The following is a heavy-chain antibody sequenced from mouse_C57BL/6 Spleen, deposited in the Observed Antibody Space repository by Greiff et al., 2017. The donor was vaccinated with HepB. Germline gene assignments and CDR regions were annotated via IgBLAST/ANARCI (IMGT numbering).Heavy chain of an antibody. CDR1: GYTFTDYY. D-gene: IGHD2-4*01. V-gene: IGHV1-76*01. CDR3: AREGDDYDGYFDV. J-gene: IGHJ1*03. Sequence: QVQLKQSGAELVRPGASVKLSCKASGYTFTDYYINWVKQRPGQGLEWIARIYPGSGNTYYNEKFKGKATLTAEKSSSNAYMQLSSLTSEDSAVYFCAREGDDYDGYFDVWGTGATVTVSS. CDR2: IYPGSGNT.